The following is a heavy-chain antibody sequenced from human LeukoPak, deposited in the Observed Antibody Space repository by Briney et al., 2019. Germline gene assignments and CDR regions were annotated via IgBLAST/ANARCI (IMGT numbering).Heavy chain of an antibody. CDR2: MNPNSGNT. CDR1: GYTFTNYA. Sequence: ASVKVSCKASGYTFTNYAMHWVRQAPGQRLEWMGWMNPNSGNTGYAQKFQGRVTMTRNTSISTAYMELRSLRSDDTAVYYCAITTYYYDSSGGDYWGQGTLVTVSS. D-gene: IGHD3-22*01. V-gene: IGHV1-8*02. CDR3: AITTYYYDSSGGDY. J-gene: IGHJ4*02.